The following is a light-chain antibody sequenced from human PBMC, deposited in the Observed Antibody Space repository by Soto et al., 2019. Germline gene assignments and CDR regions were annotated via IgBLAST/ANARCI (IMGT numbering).Light chain of an antibody. Sequence: EIVMTQPPATLSVSPGERVTLSCRASQSVNSNLAWYQLKPGQAPRLLIYGASTRATGIPARISGSGSGTEFTLTISSLQSEDFAVYFCQQYNNWPPGTFGQGTKLQIK. J-gene: IGKJ2*02. CDR3: QQYNNWPPGT. CDR1: QSVNSN. V-gene: IGKV3-15*01. CDR2: GAS.